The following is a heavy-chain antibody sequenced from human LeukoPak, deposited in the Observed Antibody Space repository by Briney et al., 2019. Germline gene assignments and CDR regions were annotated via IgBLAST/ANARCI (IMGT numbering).Heavy chain of an antibody. CDR2: ISYDGSNK. Sequence: PGGSLRLSCAASGFTFCSYAMHWVRQAPGKGLEWVAVISYDGSNKYYADSVKGRFTISRDNSKNTLYLQMNSLRAEDTAVYYCARKASSLVVVVAATKNFDYWGQGTLVTVSS. D-gene: IGHD2-15*01. J-gene: IGHJ4*02. CDR3: ARKASSLVVVVAATKNFDY. V-gene: IGHV3-30*04. CDR1: GFTFCSYA.